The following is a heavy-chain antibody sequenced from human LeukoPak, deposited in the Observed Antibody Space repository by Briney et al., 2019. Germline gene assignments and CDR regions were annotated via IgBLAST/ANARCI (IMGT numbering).Heavy chain of an antibody. V-gene: IGHV4-59*01. D-gene: IGHD6-13*01. CDR2: VYYTGSS. J-gene: IGHJ4*02. CDR1: GGSISSYY. CDR3: ARGPSAAVKYLDF. Sequence: SETLSLTCTVSGGSISSYYWSWIRQPPGKGLEWLGYVYYTGSSNYNPSLKSRVSISVDTSKNQFSLKLSSVTAADTAVYYRARGPSAAVKYLDFWGQGTLVTVSS.